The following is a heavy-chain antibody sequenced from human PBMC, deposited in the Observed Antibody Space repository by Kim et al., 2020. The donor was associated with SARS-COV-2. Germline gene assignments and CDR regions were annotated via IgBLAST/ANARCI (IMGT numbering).Heavy chain of an antibody. V-gene: IGHV1-69*13. CDR2: IIPIFGTA. J-gene: IGHJ5*02. CDR3: ARGRDYGDDSFDP. Sequence: SVKVSCKASGGTFSSYAISWVRQAPGQGLEWMGGIIPIFGTANYAQKFQGRVTITADESTSTAYMELSSLRSEDTAVYYCARGRDYGDDSFDPWGQGTLVTVSS. CDR1: GGTFSSYA. D-gene: IGHD4-17*01.